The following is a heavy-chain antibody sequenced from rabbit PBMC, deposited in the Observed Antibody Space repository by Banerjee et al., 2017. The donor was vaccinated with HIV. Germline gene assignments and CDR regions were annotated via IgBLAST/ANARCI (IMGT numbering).Heavy chain of an antibody. Sequence: QSLEESGGDLVQPEGSLALTCKASGFTISSSYYMCWVRQAPGKGLEWIAYMYPDYGSTDYANWAKGRFTISKTSSTTVTLQMTSLTAADTATYFCARGLVAGVLDLWGQGTLVTVS. CDR3: ARGLVAGVLDL. V-gene: IGHV1S40*01. D-gene: IGHD3-3*01. CDR1: GFTISSSYY. CDR2: MYPDYGST. J-gene: IGHJ4*01.